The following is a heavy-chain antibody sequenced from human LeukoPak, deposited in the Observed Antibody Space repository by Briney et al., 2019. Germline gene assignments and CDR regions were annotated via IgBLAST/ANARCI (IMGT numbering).Heavy chain of an antibody. Sequence: GGSLRLSCAASGFTFDDYAMHWVRQAPGKGLEWVSGISWNSGSIGYADSVKGRFTISRDNAKNSLYLQMNSLRAEDTAVYYCAKGPSGEPTFDYWGQGTLVTVSS. CDR2: ISWNSGSI. D-gene: IGHD3-10*01. CDR3: AKGPSGEPTFDY. V-gene: IGHV3-9*01. J-gene: IGHJ4*02. CDR1: GFTFDDYA.